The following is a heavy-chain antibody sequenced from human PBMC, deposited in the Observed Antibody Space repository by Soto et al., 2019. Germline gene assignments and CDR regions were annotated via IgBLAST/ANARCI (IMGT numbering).Heavy chain of an antibody. V-gene: IGHV4-59*01. CDR1: GGSISSYY. CDR2: IYYSGST. J-gene: IGHJ6*03. CDR3: ARDMVRGARGYYYYYMDV. Sequence: QVQLQESGPGLVKPSETLSLTCTVSGGSISSYYWSWIRQPPGKGLEWIGYIYYSGSTNYNPSLKSRVTISVDTSKNQFSLKLSSVTAADTAVYYCARDMVRGARGYYYYYMDVWGKGTTVTVS. D-gene: IGHD3-10*01.